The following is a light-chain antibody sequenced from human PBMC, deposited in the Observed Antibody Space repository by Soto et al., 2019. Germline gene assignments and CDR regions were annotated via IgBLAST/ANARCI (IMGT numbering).Light chain of an antibody. J-gene: IGKJ4*01. CDR1: QSVGSY. V-gene: IGKV3-11*01. Sequence: EIVLTQSPATLSLSPGERATLSCRASQSVGSYLAWYQQKPGQAPRLLIYDTSNRATGIPARFSGGGSGTDFTLTISSLEPEDFAVYYCQQRSNRLTFGGGTKVDIK. CDR2: DTS. CDR3: QQRSNRLT.